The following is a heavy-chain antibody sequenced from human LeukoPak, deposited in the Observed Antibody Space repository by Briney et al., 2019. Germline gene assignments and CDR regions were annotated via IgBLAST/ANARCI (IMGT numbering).Heavy chain of an antibody. CDR3: ATYGIGSCLRY. J-gene: IGHJ4*02. Sequence: GGSLRLSCAASGFTFNNAWMSWVRQAPGKGLEWVGRIKSKTDGGTIDYAAPVEGRFTISRDDSKTTLYLQMNSLKTEDTAVYYCATYGIGSCLRYWGQGTLVTVSS. D-gene: IGHD6-19*01. V-gene: IGHV3-15*01. CDR1: GFTFNNAW. CDR2: IKSKTDGGTI.